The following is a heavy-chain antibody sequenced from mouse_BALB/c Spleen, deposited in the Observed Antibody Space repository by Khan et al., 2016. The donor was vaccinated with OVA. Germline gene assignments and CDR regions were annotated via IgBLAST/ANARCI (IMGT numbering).Heavy chain of an antibody. CDR3: TRDRIDY. J-gene: IGHJ2*01. Sequence: VQLQQSGAERAKPGASVKMSCKASGYTFTTYWMHWVKQRPGQGLEWIGYINPTSGYTDYNEKFKDRATLSADTSSSTAYMQLSSLPSEDSAVYCCTRDRIDYWGQGTTLTGSS. V-gene: IGHV1-7*01. CDR1: GYTFTTYW. CDR2: INPTSGYT.